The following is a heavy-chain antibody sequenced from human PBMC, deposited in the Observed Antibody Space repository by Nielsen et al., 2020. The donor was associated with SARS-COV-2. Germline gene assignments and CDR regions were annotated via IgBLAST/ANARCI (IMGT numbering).Heavy chain of an antibody. CDR2: ISWNSGSI. D-gene: IGHD3-22*01. Sequence: SLKISCAASGFTFDDYSMHWVRQAPGKGLEWVSGISWNSGSIGYADSVKGRFTISRDNAKNSLYLQMNSLVAEDTALYYCAKDGWYYDSSGLFDYWGQGTLVTVSS. J-gene: IGHJ4*02. CDR1: GFTFDDYS. V-gene: IGHV3-9*01. CDR3: AKDGWYYDSSGLFDY.